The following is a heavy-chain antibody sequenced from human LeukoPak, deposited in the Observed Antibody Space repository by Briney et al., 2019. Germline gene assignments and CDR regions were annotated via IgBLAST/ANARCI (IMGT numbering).Heavy chain of an antibody. CDR3: ARTYYDFWSPPNYYMDV. CDR1: GGSISSYY. J-gene: IGHJ6*03. D-gene: IGHD3-3*01. Sequence: SGTLSLTCTVSGGSISSYYWSWIRQPPGKGLEWIGYIYYSGSTNYNPSLKSRVTISVDTSKNQFSLKLSSVTAADTAVYYCARTYYDFWSPPNYYMDVWGKGTTVTVSS. CDR2: IYYSGST. V-gene: IGHV4-59*08.